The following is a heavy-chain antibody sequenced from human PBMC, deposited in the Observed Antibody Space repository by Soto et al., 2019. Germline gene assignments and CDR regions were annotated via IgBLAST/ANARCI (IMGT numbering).Heavy chain of an antibody. Sequence: QVQLQESGPGLVKPSQTLSLTCTVSGGSISSGGYYWSWIRQHPGKGLEWIGYIYYSGSTYYNPSLKSRVTISVDTSKNQFALKLSSVTAADTAVYYCARVCSSTSCYGYWFDPWGQGTLVTVSS. CDR1: GGSISSGGYY. V-gene: IGHV4-31*03. J-gene: IGHJ5*02. CDR2: IYYSGST. D-gene: IGHD2-2*01. CDR3: ARVCSSTSCYGYWFDP.